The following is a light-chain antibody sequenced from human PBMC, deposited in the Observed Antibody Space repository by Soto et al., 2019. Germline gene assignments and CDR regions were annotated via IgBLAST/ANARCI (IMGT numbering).Light chain of an antibody. CDR2: EVS. V-gene: IGLV2-14*01. CDR3: SSYTGSSTLV. Sequence: QSALTQPASVSGSPGQSITVSCAGTSSDVGGYNYVSWYQQHPGKAPKLMIYEVSYRPSGVSNRFSGSKSGNMASLTISGLQAEDEADYYCSSYTGSSTLVFGGGTKVTVL. J-gene: IGLJ2*01. CDR1: SSDVGGYNY.